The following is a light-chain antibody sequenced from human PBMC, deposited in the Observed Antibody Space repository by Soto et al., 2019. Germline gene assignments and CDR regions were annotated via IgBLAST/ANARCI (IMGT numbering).Light chain of an antibody. Sequence: EFVLTQSPATLSLSPGERATLSCRASPSVSSYLAWYQKKPGQAPRLLIYDASNRATGIPARFSGTGSGTDFNLTINKLEPEDFAVYDCQVRTNWSIAFGRGTRLEIK. CDR1: PSVSSY. CDR3: QVRTNWSIA. V-gene: IGKV3-11*01. CDR2: DAS. J-gene: IGKJ5*01.